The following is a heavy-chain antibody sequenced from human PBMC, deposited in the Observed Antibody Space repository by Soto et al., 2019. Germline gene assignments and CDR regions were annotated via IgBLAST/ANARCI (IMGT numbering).Heavy chain of an antibody. CDR3: AKDLANYGDYANYYYYGMDV. Sequence: QVQLVASGGGVVQPGRSLRLSCAASGFTFSSYGMHWVRQAPGKGLEWVAVISYDGSNKYYADSVKGRFTISRDNSKNTLYLQMNSLRAEDTAVYYCAKDLANYGDYANYYYYGMDVWGQGTTVTVSS. CDR1: GFTFSSYG. V-gene: IGHV3-30*18. D-gene: IGHD4-17*01. J-gene: IGHJ6*02. CDR2: ISYDGSNK.